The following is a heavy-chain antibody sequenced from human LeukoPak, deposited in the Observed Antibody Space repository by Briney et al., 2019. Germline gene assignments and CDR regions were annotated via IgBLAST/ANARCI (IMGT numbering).Heavy chain of an antibody. CDR1: GFTFSSYS. Sequence: PGGSLRLSCAASGFTFSSYSMNWGRQAPGKGLEWVSSISSSSSYIYYADSVKGRFTISRDNAKNSRYLQMNSLRAEDTAVYYCARVRGPGIAARPTPFDYWGQGTLVTVSS. CDR3: ARVRGPGIAARPTPFDY. J-gene: IGHJ4*02. CDR2: ISSSSSYI. V-gene: IGHV3-21*01. D-gene: IGHD6-6*01.